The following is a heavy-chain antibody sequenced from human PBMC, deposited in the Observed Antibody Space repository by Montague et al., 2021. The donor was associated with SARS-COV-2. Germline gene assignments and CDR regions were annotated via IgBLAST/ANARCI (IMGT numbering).Heavy chain of an antibody. CDR1: GFTFSSYA. CDR3: AKDPHYDFWSGYYLDY. CDR2: ISGSGGST. Sequence: SLRLSCAASGFTFSSYAMSWVRQAPGKGLEWVSAISGSGGSTYYADSVKGRFTISRDNSKNTLYLQMNSLRAEDTAAYYCAKDPHYDFWSGYYLDYWGQGTLVTVSS. D-gene: IGHD3-3*01. V-gene: IGHV3-23*01. J-gene: IGHJ4*02.